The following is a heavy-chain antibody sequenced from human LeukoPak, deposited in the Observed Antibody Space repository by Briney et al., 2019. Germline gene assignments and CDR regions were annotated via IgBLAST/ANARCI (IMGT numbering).Heavy chain of an antibody. CDR1: GGPISSSSYY. J-gene: IGHJ4*02. CDR3: ARRPGGQQLVGFDY. V-gene: IGHV4-39*01. CDR2: IYYSGST. Sequence: PSETLSLTCTVSGGPISSSSYYWGWIRQPPGKGLEWIGSIYYSGSTYYNPSLKSRVTISVDTSKNQFSLKLSSVTAADTAVYYCARRPGGQQLVGFDYWGQGTLVTVSS. D-gene: IGHD6-13*01.